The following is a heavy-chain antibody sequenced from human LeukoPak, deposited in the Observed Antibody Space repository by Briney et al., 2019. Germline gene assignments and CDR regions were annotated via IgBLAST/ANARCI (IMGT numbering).Heavy chain of an antibody. CDR1: GYTFTSYG. V-gene: IGHV1-18*01. CDR2: ISAYNGNT. CDR3: ATHFDSSGPDAFDI. D-gene: IGHD3-22*01. J-gene: IGHJ3*02. Sequence: ASVKVSCKAPGYTFTSYGISWVRQAPGQGLEWMGWISAYNGNTNYAQKLQGRVTMTTDTSTSTAYMELRSLRSDDTAVYYCATHFDSSGPDAFDIWGQGTMVIVSS.